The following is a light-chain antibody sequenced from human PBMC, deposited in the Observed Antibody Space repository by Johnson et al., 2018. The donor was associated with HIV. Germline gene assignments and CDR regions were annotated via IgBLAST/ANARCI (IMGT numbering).Light chain of an antibody. CDR2: ENN. J-gene: IGLJ1*01. CDR3: GTWDSSLSASYV. Sequence: QSVLTQPPSVSAAPGQKVTISCSGSSSNIGNNYVSWYQQLPGTAPKLLIYENNKRPSGIPDRFSGSKSGTSGTLGITGLQTGDEADYYCGTWDSSLSASYVFGTGTKVTVL. V-gene: IGLV1-51*02. CDR1: SSNIGNNY.